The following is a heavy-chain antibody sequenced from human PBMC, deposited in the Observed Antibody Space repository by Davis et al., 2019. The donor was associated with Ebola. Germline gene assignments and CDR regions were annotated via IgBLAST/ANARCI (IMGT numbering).Heavy chain of an antibody. CDR3: AKYSSAWYSPYYFDY. J-gene: IGHJ4*02. V-gene: IGHV3-33*06. Sequence: GESLKISCAASGFTFSSYAMHWVRQAPDKGLEWVAVIWYDGSRKYYGDSVKGRFTISRDNSKNTLYLQMNSLRAEDTAIYYCAKYSSAWYSPYYFDYWGQGTLVAVSS. CDR2: IWYDGSRK. D-gene: IGHD6-19*01. CDR1: GFTFSSYA.